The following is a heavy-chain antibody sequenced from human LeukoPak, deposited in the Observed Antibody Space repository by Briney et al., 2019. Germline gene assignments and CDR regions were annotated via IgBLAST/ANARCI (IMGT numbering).Heavy chain of an antibody. Sequence: SDTLYLSCSVSGGDLSDWSWIRQAPGKGLEWIEEMIHSGSSNYNPSLRSRVTISGDTSKNQFSLKLNSLTAADTAVYYCARGNIVATILGGLHGTTAFDFWGQGILVTVSS. CDR3: ARGNIVATILGGLHGTTAFDF. D-gene: IGHD5-12*01. CDR1: GGDLSD. J-gene: IGHJ4*02. CDR2: MIHSGSS. V-gene: IGHV4-34*01.